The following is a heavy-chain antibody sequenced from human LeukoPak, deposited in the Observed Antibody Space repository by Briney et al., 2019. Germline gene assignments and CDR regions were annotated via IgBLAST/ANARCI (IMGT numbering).Heavy chain of an antibody. J-gene: IGHJ3*02. CDR2: IIPIFGTA. V-gene: IGHV1-69*05. D-gene: IGHD5-24*01. CDR1: GGTFSSYT. CDR3: ARGGNGYNLPFDAFDI. Sequence: SVKVSCKASGGTFSSYTISWVRQAPGQGLEWMGGIIPIFGTANYAQKFQGRVTITTDESTSTAYMELSSLRSEDTAVYYCARGGNGYNLPFDAFDIWGQGTMVTVSS.